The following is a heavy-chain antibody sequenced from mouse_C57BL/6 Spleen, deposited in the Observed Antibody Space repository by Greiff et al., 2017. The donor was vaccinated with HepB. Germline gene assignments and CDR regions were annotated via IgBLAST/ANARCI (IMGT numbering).Heavy chain of an antibody. CDR1: GYSITSGYD. CDR3: AREGYYGSSLYYFDY. J-gene: IGHJ2*01. CDR2: ISYSGST. V-gene: IGHV3-1*01. Sequence: EVKVEESGPGMVKPSQSLSLTCTVTGYSITSGYDWHWIRHFPGNKLEWMGYISYSGSTNYNPSLKSRISITHDTSKNHFFLKLNSVTTEDTATYYCAREGYYGSSLYYFDYWGQGTTLTVSS. D-gene: IGHD1-1*01.